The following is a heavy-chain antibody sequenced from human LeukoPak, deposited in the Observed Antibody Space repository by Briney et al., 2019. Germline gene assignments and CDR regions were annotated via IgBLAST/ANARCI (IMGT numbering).Heavy chain of an antibody. D-gene: IGHD3-10*02. CDR2: INEHGTDS. CDR1: GFTFSGHW. Sequence: PGGSLRLSCTASGFTFSGHWIHWVRQAPGMGLVWVSRINEHGTDSMYAKSVKGRFTISRDNAKNSLYLQMNSLRAEDTAVYYCAELGITMIGGVWGKGTTVTISS. V-gene: IGHV3-74*03. CDR3: AELGITMIGGV. J-gene: IGHJ6*04.